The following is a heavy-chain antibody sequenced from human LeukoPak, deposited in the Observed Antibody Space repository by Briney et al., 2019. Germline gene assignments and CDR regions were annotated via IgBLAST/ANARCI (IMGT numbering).Heavy chain of an antibody. CDR2: FQYRGNA. Sequence: SETLSLTCTVSGGSINTYYWTWIRQPPGKGLEWIGYFQYRGNADYNPSLKSRVTISVDTSNNQCSLRLNSATAADTAVYYCARVGSLTTFDWGQGTLVTVSS. J-gene: IGHJ4*02. D-gene: IGHD4-17*01. CDR3: ARVGSLTTFD. CDR1: GGSINTYY. V-gene: IGHV4-59*01.